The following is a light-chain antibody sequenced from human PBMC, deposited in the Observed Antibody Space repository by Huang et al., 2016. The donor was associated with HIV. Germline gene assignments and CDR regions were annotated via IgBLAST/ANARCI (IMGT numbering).Light chain of an antibody. CDR1: QRLLHSDGKTY. CDR2: EVS. CDR3: MQGKHLPLT. J-gene: IGKJ4*01. Sequence: DIVLTQTPLSLSVTPGQPASISCKSTQRLLHSDGKTYLYWYLQKSGQSPQRLMYEVSSRLSGVPDKCSGSRSGTELTLEISRVVAEDVWVYYYMQGKHLPLTFGGGTKVEIK. V-gene: IGKV2-29*02.